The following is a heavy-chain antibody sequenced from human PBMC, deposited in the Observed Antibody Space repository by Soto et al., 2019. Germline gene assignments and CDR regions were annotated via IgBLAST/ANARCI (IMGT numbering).Heavy chain of an antibody. CDR3: ARGGWRHIDY. Sequence: QVQLQESGPGLVKPSETLSLTCTVSGGSISVYYWSWIRQPPEKGLEWIGYIYYSGSTKYNPSLKRRVTISVDTSKNQFSLKLSSVTAADTAVYYCARGGWRHIDYWGHGTLVTVSS. CDR1: GGSISVYY. J-gene: IGHJ4*01. V-gene: IGHV4-59*08. CDR2: IYYSGST. D-gene: IGHD3-3*01.